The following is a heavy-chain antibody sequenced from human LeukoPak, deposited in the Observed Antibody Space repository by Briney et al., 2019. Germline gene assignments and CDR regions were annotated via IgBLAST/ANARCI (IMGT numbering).Heavy chain of an antibody. J-gene: IGHJ4*02. CDR1: GFTFSSYT. CDR3: AREAWDRSGYYYDN. Sequence: GGSLRLSCVASGFTFSSYTMHWVRQAPGKGLEWVSSISSTSSYVYYADSVKGRFTISRDNAKNSLYLQMHSLRAEDTAVYYCAREAWDRSGYYYDNWGQGTLVTVSS. CDR2: ISSTSSYV. V-gene: IGHV3-21*01. D-gene: IGHD3-22*01.